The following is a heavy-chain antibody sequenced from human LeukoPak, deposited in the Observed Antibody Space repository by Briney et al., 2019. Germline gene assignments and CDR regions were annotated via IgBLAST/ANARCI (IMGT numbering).Heavy chain of an antibody. CDR3: ARDSDDFWSGYYTPQFDY. CDR1: GGTFNSYA. J-gene: IGHJ4*02. V-gene: IGHV1-69*13. D-gene: IGHD3-3*01. Sequence: SVKVSCKASGGTFNSYAISWVRQAPGQGLEWMGGIIPIFGTANYAQKFQGRVTITADESTSTAYMELSSLRSEDTAVYYCARDSDDFWSGYYTPQFDYWGQGTLVTVSS. CDR2: IIPIFGTA.